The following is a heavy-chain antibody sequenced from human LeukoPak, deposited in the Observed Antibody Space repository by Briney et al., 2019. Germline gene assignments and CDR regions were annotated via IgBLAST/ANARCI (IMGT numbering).Heavy chain of an antibody. CDR1: YX. CDR2: IYYSGST. Sequence: YXWSWIRQPPXXXLEWXGYIYYSGSTNYNPSLKSRVTISVDASKNQFSLKLRSVTAADTAVYYCARQWSGSYSYAFDIWGQGTMVTVSS. CDR3: ARQWSGSYSYAFDI. D-gene: IGHD1-26*01. J-gene: IGHJ3*02. V-gene: IGHV4-61*07.